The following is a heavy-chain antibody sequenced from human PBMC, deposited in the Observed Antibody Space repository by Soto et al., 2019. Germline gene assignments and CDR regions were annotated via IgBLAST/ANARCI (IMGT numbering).Heavy chain of an antibody. V-gene: IGHV1-69*12. CDR3: ARDKDRQQLGGNYYYGIDV. Sequence: QVQLVQSGAEVKKPGSSVTVSCKASGGTFGNSAISWVRQAPGQGLEWMGGIIPIFSTPDYAQKFQGRVTITADESQTTAYMELTSLKSEDTAVYYCARDKDRQQLGGNYYYGIDVWGQGTTVTVSS. D-gene: IGHD2-15*01. CDR2: IIPIFSTP. CDR1: GGTFGNSA. J-gene: IGHJ6*02.